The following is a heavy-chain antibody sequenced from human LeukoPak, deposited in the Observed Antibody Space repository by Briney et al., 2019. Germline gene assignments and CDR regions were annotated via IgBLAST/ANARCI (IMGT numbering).Heavy chain of an antibody. Sequence: ASVKVSCTASGGTFSSYAISWVRQAPGQGLEWMGWISAYNGNTNYAQKLQGRVTMTTDTPTSTAYMELRSLRSDDTAVYYCARVVWDIVVVPAAMLRVYYYGMDVWGQGTTVTVSS. CDR2: ISAYNGNT. V-gene: IGHV1-18*01. CDR1: GGTFSSYA. J-gene: IGHJ6*02. CDR3: ARVVWDIVVVPAAMLRVYYYGMDV. D-gene: IGHD2-2*01.